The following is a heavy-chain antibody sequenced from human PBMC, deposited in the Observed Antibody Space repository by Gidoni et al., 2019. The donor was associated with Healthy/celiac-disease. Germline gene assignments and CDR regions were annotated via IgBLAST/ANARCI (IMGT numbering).Heavy chain of an antibody. J-gene: IGHJ4*02. V-gene: IGHV3-21*01. D-gene: IGHD3-3*01. CDR3: ARDFLTHDFWSGYYGPGFDY. CDR2: ISSSSSYI. CDR1: GFTFSSYT. Sequence: EVQLVESGGGLVKPGGSLRRACSASGFTFSSYTSTWVRQAPGKGLEWVSSISSSSSYIYYADSVKGRFTISRDNAKNSLYLQMNSLRAEDTAVYYCARDFLTHDFWSGYYGPGFDYWGQGTLVTVSS.